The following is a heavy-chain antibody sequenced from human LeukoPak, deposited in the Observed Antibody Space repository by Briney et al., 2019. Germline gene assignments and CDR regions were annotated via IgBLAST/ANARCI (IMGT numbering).Heavy chain of an antibody. CDR1: GFPFNTYS. D-gene: IGHD3-10*01. Sequence: GGSLRLSCAASGFPFNTYSMNWVRQAPGKGLEWVSFISSSSSTIYYADSVKGRVSISRDNAKNSLFLQMNSLRAEDTAVYYCARDRGCYFDYWGQGTLVTVSS. CDR3: ARDRGCYFDY. J-gene: IGHJ4*02. CDR2: ISSSSSTI. V-gene: IGHV3-48*01.